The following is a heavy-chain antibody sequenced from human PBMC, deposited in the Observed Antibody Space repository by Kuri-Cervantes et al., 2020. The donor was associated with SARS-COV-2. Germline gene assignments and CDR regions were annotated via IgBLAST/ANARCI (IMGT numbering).Heavy chain of an antibody. J-gene: IGHJ4*02. D-gene: IGHD2-15*01. CDR1: GFTFGDCA. CDR3: TRIYCSGGGCQRFFDT. V-gene: IGHV3-49*04. CDR2: IRSKFFSETR. Sequence: GESLKISCTASGFTFGDCAMSWVRQAPGRGLEWVGFIRSKFFSETRQYAASVRDRFTISRDDSKSIAYLQMNSLKTEDTAVYYCTRIYCSGGGCQRFFDTWGQGTLVTVSS.